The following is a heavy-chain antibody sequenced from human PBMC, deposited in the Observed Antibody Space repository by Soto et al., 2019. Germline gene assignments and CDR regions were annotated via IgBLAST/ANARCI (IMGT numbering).Heavy chain of an antibody. V-gene: IGHV4-38-2*01. CDR2: IFHSGNT. J-gene: IGHJ4*02. Sequence: SFAESSYSDIGGYHWSWIRQPAEKGLEWLGSIFHSGNTYNNPALKSRVTMSVDTSKNQFSLRLSSVTAADTAIYYCARLLYDSRGYYCFDYWGQVTLFSVSA. CDR3: ARLLYDSRGYYCFDY. CDR1: SYSDIGGYH. D-gene: IGHD3-22*01.